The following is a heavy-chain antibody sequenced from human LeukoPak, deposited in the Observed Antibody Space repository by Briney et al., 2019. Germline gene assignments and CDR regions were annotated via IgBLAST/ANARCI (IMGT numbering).Heavy chain of an antibody. Sequence: SETLSLTCTVSGGSISSYYWSWIRQPPGKGLEWIGYIYYSGSTNYNPSLKSRVTISVDTSKNQFSLKLSSVTAADTAVYYCARSKGHTYSSSWYWSDPWGQGTLVTVSS. J-gene: IGHJ5*02. D-gene: IGHD6-13*01. CDR2: IYYSGST. CDR1: GGSISSYY. V-gene: IGHV4-59*01. CDR3: ARSKGHTYSSSWYWSDP.